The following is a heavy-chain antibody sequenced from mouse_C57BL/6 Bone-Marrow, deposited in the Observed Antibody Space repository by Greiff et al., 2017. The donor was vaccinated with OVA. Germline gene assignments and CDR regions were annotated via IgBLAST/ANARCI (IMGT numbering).Heavy chain of an antibody. CDR3: ARGWLPYYFDY. Sequence: EVQGVESGGGLVKPGGSLKLSCAASGFTFSSYAMSWVRQTPEKRLEWVATISDGGSYTYYPDNVKGRFTISRDNAKHNLYLQMSHLKSEDTAMYYCARGWLPYYFDYWGQGTTLTVSS. CDR2: ISDGGSYT. V-gene: IGHV5-4*01. CDR1: GFTFSSYA. J-gene: IGHJ2*01. D-gene: IGHD2-3*01.